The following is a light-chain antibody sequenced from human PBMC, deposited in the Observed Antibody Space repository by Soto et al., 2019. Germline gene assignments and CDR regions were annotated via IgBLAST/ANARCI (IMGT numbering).Light chain of an antibody. CDR1: QSVSSSY. Sequence: EIVLTQYPGTLSLSPGERATLSCRASQSVSSSYLAWYQQKPGQAPRLLIYGASSRATGIPDRFSGSGSGTDFTLTISRREPEDFAVYYCQHYGSLVLTFGGGTKVEIK. CDR2: GAS. V-gene: IGKV3-20*01. CDR3: QHYGSLVLT. J-gene: IGKJ4*01.